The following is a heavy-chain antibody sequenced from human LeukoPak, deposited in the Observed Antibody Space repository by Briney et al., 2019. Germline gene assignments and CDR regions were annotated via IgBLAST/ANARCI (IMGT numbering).Heavy chain of an antibody. J-gene: IGHJ6*03. CDR3: ARGTQTLARGYYYMDV. Sequence: ASVKVSCKASGYTFTGYYMHWVRQAPGQGLEWMGWINPNSGGTNYAQKFQGRVTMTRDTSISTAYMELSRLRSDDTAVYYCARGTQTLARGYYYMDVWGKGTTVTVSS. D-gene: IGHD1-1*01. V-gene: IGHV1-2*02. CDR1: GYTFTGYY. CDR2: INPNSGGT.